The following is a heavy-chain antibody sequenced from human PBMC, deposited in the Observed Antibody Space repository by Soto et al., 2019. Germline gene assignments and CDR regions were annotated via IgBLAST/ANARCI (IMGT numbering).Heavy chain of an antibody. CDR1: GFSLTTGRMG. J-gene: IGHJ6*02. CDR3: VRGNADSYQFYYGMDF. V-gene: IGHV2-26*01. D-gene: IGHD4-17*01. Sequence: QVTLKESGPVLVKPTETLTLTCTVSGFSLTTGRMGVSWIRQSPGKALEWLAHIFSDNERSYSTSMQGRLTSSKDSSGSQVVLSMTNMDPVDSGTYYCVRGNADSYQFYYGMDFWGQGTTVTVSS. CDR2: IFSDNER.